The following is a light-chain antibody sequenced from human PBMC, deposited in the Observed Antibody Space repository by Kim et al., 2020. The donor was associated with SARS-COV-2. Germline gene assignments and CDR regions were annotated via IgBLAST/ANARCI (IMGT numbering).Light chain of an antibody. Sequence: SASVGDRVPITCRASQNLDSWLAWYQQTPGKAPKYLIYDATTLKSGVPSSFSGRGSGTQFTLTITSLQPDDFATYYCQQYSSYSYTFGQGTKLEIK. CDR3: QQYSSYSYT. V-gene: IGKV1-5*01. CDR2: DAT. J-gene: IGKJ2*01. CDR1: QNLDSW.